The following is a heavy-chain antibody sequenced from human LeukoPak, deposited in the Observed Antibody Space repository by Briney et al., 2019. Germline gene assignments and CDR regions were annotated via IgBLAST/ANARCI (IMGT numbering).Heavy chain of an antibody. V-gene: IGHV3-21*01. CDR1: GFTFSSYS. Sequence: PGGSLRLSCAASGFTFSSYSMNWVRQAPGKGLEWVSSISSSSSYIYYADSVKGRFTISRDNAKNSLYLQMNSLRAEDTAVYYCARDRSGWYYFDYWGQGTLVTVSS. D-gene: IGHD6-19*01. CDR2: ISSSSSYI. J-gene: IGHJ4*02. CDR3: ARDRSGWYYFDY.